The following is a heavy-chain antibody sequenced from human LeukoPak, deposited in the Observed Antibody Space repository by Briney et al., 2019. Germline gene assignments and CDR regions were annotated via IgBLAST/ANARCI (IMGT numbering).Heavy chain of an antibody. CDR1: GYTFTSYD. V-gene: IGHV1-8*03. CDR3: ARDPIVYDSSGYYRNWFDP. Sequence: ASVKVSCKASGYTFTSYDINWVRQATGQGLEWMGWMNPNSGNTGYAQKFQGRVTITRNTSISTAYMELSSLRSEDTAVYYCARDPIVYDSSGYYRNWFDPWGQGTLVTVSS. J-gene: IGHJ5*02. D-gene: IGHD3-22*01. CDR2: MNPNSGNT.